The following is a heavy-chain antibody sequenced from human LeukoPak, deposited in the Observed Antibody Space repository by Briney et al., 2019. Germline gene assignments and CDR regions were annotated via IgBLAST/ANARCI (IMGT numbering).Heavy chain of an antibody. CDR1: RGPLSSYF. Sequence: PSETLSLTCCVSRGPLSSYFWNWIRQPPAKGLEWIGEINHSGGTTYNPPLKSRVTTSVDTSKNQSSLKLSSVTAADTAVYYCARARYCSSTSCYVDYWGQGTLVTVSS. CDR3: ARARYCSSTSCYVDY. D-gene: IGHD2-2*01. J-gene: IGHJ4*02. V-gene: IGHV4-34*01. CDR2: INHSGGT.